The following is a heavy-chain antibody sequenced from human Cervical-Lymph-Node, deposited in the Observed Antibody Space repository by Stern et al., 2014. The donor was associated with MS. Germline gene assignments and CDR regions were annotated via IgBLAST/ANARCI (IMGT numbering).Heavy chain of an antibody. Sequence: QVQLQESGPGLLRPSETLSLTCTVSGASIDNNFWSWIRQPPGNGLEWIGYIYYSGTTNYNASLKGRVAISIDTSRTQFALRLSSVTAADTAVYYCARATDLWGQGTLVAVSS. CDR3: ARATDL. J-gene: IGHJ5*02. V-gene: IGHV4-59*01. CDR2: IYYSGTT. CDR1: GASIDNNF.